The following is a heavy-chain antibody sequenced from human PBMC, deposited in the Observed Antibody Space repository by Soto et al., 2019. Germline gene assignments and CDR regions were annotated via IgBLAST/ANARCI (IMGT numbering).Heavy chain of an antibody. CDR3: AKALGRAGYYQYGMDV. D-gene: IGHD6-13*01. CDR1: GLTFSMFA. Sequence: QVQLVESGGGVVQPGRSLRLSCAASGLTFSMFAMHWVRQAPGKGLEWVAVISYDGSSEYYADSVKGRFTISRDNSKNTLYLQMSSLRAEDTSMYYCAKALGRAGYYQYGMDVWGQGTTVTVSS. CDR2: ISYDGSSE. J-gene: IGHJ6*02. V-gene: IGHV3-30-3*01.